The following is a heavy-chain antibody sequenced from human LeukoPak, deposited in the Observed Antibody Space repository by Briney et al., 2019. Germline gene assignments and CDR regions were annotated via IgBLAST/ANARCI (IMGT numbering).Heavy chain of an antibody. CDR3: ARLYSSSSGLFDS. CDR2: IDWDDAK. J-gene: IGHJ4*02. CDR1: GFSLSTSGMC. Sequence: SGPALLHPTQTLTLTFTFSGFSLSTSGMCVNWIRQPPGKALEWLSRIDWDDAKFYSTSLKTRLTISKDTSKNQVVLTMTNMDPVDTATYYCARLYSSSSGLFDSWGQGTLVTVSS. V-gene: IGHV2-70*17. D-gene: IGHD6-6*01.